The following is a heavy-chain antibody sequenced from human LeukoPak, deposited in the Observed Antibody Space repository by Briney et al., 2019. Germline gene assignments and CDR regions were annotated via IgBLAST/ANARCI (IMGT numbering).Heavy chain of an antibody. CDR3: ARMAVWSIAARPGGY. D-gene: IGHD6-6*01. Sequence: PSETLSLTCTVSGGSISSSSDYWGWIRQPPGKGLEWIGSIYYSGSTYYNPSLKSRVTISVDTSKNQFSLKLSSVTAADTAVYYCARMAVWSIAARPGGYWGQGTLVTVSS. CDR1: GGSISSSSDY. J-gene: IGHJ4*02. V-gene: IGHV4-39*01. CDR2: IYYSGST.